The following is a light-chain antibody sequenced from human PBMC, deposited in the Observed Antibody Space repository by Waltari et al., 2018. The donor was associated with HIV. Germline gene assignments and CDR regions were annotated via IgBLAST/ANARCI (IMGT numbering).Light chain of an antibody. Sequence: DIQMTQSPSSLSASVGDRVSITSQASQDISNYLNWHQQKPGKAPKLLIYDASNLETGVPSMFSGSGSGTDFTLTISNLQPEESATYYCQHYDNLPLALGGGTKVEIK. CDR2: DAS. CDR3: QHYDNLPLA. V-gene: IGKV1-33*01. CDR1: QDISNY. J-gene: IGKJ4*01.